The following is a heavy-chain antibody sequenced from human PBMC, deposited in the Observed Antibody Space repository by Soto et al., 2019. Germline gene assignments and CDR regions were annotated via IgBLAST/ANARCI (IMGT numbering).Heavy chain of an antibody. Sequence: SETLSLTCTVSGDSISRGAYYWTWIRQHPGKDLEWIGYISNSGRTYYNPSLKSRLTISLDTSENQYSLELTSVTAADTAMYYCAKVGPYDSGSYMFRYNWFGPWGPGTLVTVSS. D-gene: IGHD3-10*01. CDR3: AKVGPYDSGSYMFRYNWFGP. CDR2: ISNSGRT. V-gene: IGHV4-31*03. J-gene: IGHJ5*02. CDR1: GDSISRGAYY.